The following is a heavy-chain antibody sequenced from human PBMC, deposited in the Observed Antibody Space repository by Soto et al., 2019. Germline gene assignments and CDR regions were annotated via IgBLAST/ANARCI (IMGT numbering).Heavy chain of an antibody. CDR2: ISYDGSNK. D-gene: IGHD3-10*01. V-gene: IGHV3-30-3*01. J-gene: IGHJ4*01. CDR3: AIDLDNMYYYGLGSYKKDY. Sequence: PGGSLRLSCAASGFTFSSYAMHWVRQAPGKGLKRVAVISYDGSNKYYADSVKGRFTISRDNSKNTLYLQMNSLRAEDTAVYYCAIDLDNMYYYGLGSYKKDYWGRGTLVTGSS. CDR1: GFTFSSYA.